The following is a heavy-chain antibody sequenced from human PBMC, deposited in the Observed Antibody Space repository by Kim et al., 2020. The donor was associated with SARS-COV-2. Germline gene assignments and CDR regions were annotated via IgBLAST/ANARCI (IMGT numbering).Heavy chain of an antibody. CDR3: ARARITMIVVVKYFDY. V-gene: IGHV4-31*02. Sequence: PSLKRRVTISVDTSTNQFSLKLSSVTAADTAVYYCARARITMIVVVKYFDYWGQGTLVTVSS. J-gene: IGHJ4*02. D-gene: IGHD3-22*01.